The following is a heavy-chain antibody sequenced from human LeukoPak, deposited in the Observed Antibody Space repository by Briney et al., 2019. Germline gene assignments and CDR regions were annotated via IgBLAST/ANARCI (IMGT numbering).Heavy chain of an antibody. CDR2: IYTSGST. J-gene: IGHJ3*02. CDR1: GGSISSYY. Sequence: SETLSLTCTVFGGSISSYYWSWIRQPAGKGLEWIGRIYTSGSTNYNPSLKSRVTMSVDTSKNQFSLKLSSVTAADTAVYYCARDLGYYDSSGIAFDIWGQGTMVTVSS. CDR3: ARDLGYYDSSGIAFDI. D-gene: IGHD3-22*01. V-gene: IGHV4-4*07.